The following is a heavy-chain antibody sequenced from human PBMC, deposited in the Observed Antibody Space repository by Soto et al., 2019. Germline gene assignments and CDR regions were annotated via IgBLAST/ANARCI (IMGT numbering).Heavy chain of an antibody. D-gene: IGHD5-12*01. CDR1: GGSISTYY. Sequence: SETLSLTCTVSGGSISTYYWSWIRQPPGKGLEWLGYINYSGSTNYNPSLKSPVTISVDTSKNQFSLKLRSVTAAGTAVYYCARVMGGGYDSFYYNAMDVWGQGTTVTVSS. CDR2: INYSGST. CDR3: ARVMGGGYDSFYYNAMDV. V-gene: IGHV4-59*01. J-gene: IGHJ6*02.